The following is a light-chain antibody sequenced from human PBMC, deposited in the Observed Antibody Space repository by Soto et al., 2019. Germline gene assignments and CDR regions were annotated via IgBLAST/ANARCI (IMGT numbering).Light chain of an antibody. Sequence: DIVMTQSPDSLAVSLGERATINCKSSQSVLYSSSNKNYLAWYQQKSGQPPKLLIYWASTRESGVPDRFSGSGSGTDFTLTISSLQAEDVAVYYCQQYYSTPPTFGQGTEVEIK. CDR2: WAS. CDR3: QQYYSTPPT. CDR1: QSVLYSSSNKNY. J-gene: IGKJ1*01. V-gene: IGKV4-1*01.